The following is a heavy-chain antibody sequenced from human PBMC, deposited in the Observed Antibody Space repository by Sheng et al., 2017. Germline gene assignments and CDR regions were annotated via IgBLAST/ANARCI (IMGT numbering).Heavy chain of an antibody. V-gene: IGHV5-51*01. D-gene: IGHD2-15*01. CDR3: ARHDQYCSGGSCYSGHMDV. Sequence: EVQLEQSGAEVKKPGESLKISCKTSGYKFTGHWIGWVRQMPGKGLEWMGIIYPSDSDTRYSPSFQGQVTISADKSTSTAYLQWTSLMASDTAVYYCARHDQYCSGGSCYSGHMDVWGPTGRTVTVSS. CDR2: IYPSDSDT. CDR1: GYKFTGHW. J-gene: IGHJ6*02.